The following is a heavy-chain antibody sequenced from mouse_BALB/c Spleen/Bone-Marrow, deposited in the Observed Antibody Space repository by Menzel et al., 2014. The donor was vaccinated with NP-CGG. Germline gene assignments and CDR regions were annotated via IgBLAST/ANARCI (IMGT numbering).Heavy chain of an antibody. CDR3: ARDGLDY. J-gene: IGHJ2*01. D-gene: IGHD3-1*01. Sequence: EVQGVESGGDLVKPGGSLKLSCAASGFTLSSYGMSWVRQTPDKRLEWVATISSGGSYTYYPDSVKGRFTVSRDNAKNTLYLQMSSLKSEDTAMYYCARDGLDYWGQGTTLTVSS. CDR2: ISSGGSYT. V-gene: IGHV5-6*01. CDR1: GFTLSSYG.